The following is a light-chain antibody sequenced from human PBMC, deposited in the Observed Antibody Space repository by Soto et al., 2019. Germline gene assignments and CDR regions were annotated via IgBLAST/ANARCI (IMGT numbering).Light chain of an antibody. CDR1: QGISSW. CDR2: AAS. Sequence: DIQMTQSPSSVSASVGDRVTITCRASQGISSWLAWYQHKPGKAPKLLIYAASSLQSGVPSRFSGRGSGTDFTLTISSLQPEDFATYYCQQANSFPWTFGQGTKVEIK. CDR3: QQANSFPWT. J-gene: IGKJ1*01. V-gene: IGKV1-12*01.